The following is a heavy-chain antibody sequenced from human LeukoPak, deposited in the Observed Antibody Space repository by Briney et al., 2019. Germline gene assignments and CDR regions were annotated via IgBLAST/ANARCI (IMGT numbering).Heavy chain of an antibody. J-gene: IGHJ4*02. Sequence: SETLSLTCAVSGGSISGGGYSWNWIRQPPGKGLEWIGYIYYSGTTYYNPSLKSRVTISVDTSKNQFSLKLSSVTAADTAVYYCARDRGGSDWNYNFDYWGQGTLVTVSS. CDR1: GGSISGGGYS. V-gene: IGHV4-30-4*07. D-gene: IGHD1-7*01. CDR2: IYYSGTT. CDR3: ARDRGGSDWNYNFDY.